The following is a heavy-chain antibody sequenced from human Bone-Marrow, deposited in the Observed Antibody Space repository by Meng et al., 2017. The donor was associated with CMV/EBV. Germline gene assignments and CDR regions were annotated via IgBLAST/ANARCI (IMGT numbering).Heavy chain of an antibody. D-gene: IGHD3-9*01. CDR3: ARDRNPLDQYDSAGDFDF. J-gene: IGHJ4*02. CDR2: NFYSGTP. CDR1: ADSISSSSYY. V-gene: IGHV4-39*07. Sequence: SETLSLTCTVSADSISSSSYYWGWIRQAPGKGLEWIGSNFYSGTPYYSQSFKSRVTLSRDSSKNQCSLKLSSVTAADTAVYYCARDRNPLDQYDSAGDFDFWGQGRLVTVSS.